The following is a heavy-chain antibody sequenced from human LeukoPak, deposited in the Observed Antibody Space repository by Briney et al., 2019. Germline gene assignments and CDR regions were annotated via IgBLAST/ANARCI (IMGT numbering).Heavy chain of an antibody. CDR2: ISTSSNTI. CDR3: ARGDCSGGSCYLSLTTIDC. V-gene: IGHV3-48*01. D-gene: IGHD2-15*01. Sequence: RGSLRLSCAASGFTFSSYSMNWVRQAPGKGLEWVSYISTSSNTIYYADSVKGRFTISRDNAKNSLYLQMNSLRAEDTAVYYCARGDCSGGSCYLSLTTIDCWGQGTLVTVSS. CDR1: GFTFSSYS. J-gene: IGHJ4*02.